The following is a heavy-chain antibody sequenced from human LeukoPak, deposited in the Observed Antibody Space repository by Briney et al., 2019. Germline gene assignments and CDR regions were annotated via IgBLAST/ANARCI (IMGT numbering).Heavy chain of an antibody. J-gene: IGHJ4*02. D-gene: IGHD3-22*01. V-gene: IGHV3-64D*08. CDR2: ISTNGDST. Sequence: GGPLRLSCSGSGFTFSSYDMHLVRQAPGKGLEYVSTISTNGDSTYYADSVKGRFTISRDNSKNTFYLQMSSLRAVLTAVDYCEQDLDGHRSGYYVFDYWGQGTLVTVSS. CDR3: EQDLDGHRSGYYVFDY. CDR1: GFTFSSYD.